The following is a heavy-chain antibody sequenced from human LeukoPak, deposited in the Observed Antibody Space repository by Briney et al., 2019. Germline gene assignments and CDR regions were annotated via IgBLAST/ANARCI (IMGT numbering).Heavy chain of an antibody. CDR1: GGSFSNYY. V-gene: IGHV4-34*01. CDR3: ARGVGGWYYFDY. CDR2: IYHSGST. D-gene: IGHD6-19*01. J-gene: IGHJ4*02. Sequence: SETLSLTCAVYGGSFSNYYWTWIRQPPGKGLEWIGEIYHSGSTNYNPSLKSRVTISVDKSKNQFSLKLSSVTAADTAVYYCARGVGGWYYFDYWGQGTLVTVSS.